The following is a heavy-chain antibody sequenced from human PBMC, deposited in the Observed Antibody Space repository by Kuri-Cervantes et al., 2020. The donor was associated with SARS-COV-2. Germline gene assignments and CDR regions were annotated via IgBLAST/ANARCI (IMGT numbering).Heavy chain of an antibody. D-gene: IGHD3-10*01. J-gene: IGHJ4*02. CDR2: IYWDDDK. Sequence: SGPTLVKPTQTLTLTCTFSGFSLSTSGVGVGWIRQPPGKSLEWLALIYWDDDKRYSPSLKSRLTITKDTSKNQVVLTMTNMDPVDTATYYCARTGPYYLFDYWGQGTLVTVSS. CDR3: ARTGPYYLFDY. CDR1: GFSLSTSGVG. V-gene: IGHV2-5*02.